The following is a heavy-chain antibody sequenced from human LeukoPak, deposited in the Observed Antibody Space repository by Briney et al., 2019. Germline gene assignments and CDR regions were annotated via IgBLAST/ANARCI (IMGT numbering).Heavy chain of an antibody. CDR1: GDSVSSKNGA. V-gene: IGHV6-1*01. J-gene: IGHJ4*02. CDR3: AWDLGTTGWHTFDY. D-gene: IGHD6-19*01. CDR2: TYYRSKWYN. Sequence: SPTLSLTFAVSGDSVSSKNGAWNWLRQSPSRGLEWLGRTYYRSKWYNDYAESMEGRMTISQDTSKNQYSLHLNSVTPDDTAVYYCAWDLGTTGWHTFDYWGQGTLVTVSS.